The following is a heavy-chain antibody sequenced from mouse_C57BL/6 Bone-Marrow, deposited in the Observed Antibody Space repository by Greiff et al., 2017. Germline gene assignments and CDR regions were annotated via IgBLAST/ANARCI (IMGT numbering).Heavy chain of an antibody. CDR2: IHPNSGST. CDR3: ARLLLDYAMDY. Sequence: QVQLQQPGAELVKPGASVKLSCKASGYTFTSYWMHWVKQRPGQGLEWIGMIHPNSGSTNYNEKFKSKATLTVDKSSSTAYMQLSSLTSEDSAVYYCARLLLDYAMDYWGQGTSVTVSS. J-gene: IGHJ4*01. D-gene: IGHD1-1*01. V-gene: IGHV1-64*01. CDR1: GYTFTSYW.